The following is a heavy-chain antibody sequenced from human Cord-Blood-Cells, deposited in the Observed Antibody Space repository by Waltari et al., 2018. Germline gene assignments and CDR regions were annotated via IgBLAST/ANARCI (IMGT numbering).Heavy chain of an antibody. V-gene: IGHV1-24*01. CDR3: ATEPFSIRGYSGYTADDY. CDR2: LSPEDGET. D-gene: IGHD5-12*01. Sequence: QVQLVQSGAEVKKPGASVKVSCKVSGYTLTELSMHCVRQAPGKWLEWMGCLSPEDGETIYAQKFQGRVTMTEDTSTDTAYMELSSLRSEDTAVYYCATEPFSIRGYSGYTADDYWGQGTLVTVSS. J-gene: IGHJ4*02. CDR1: GYTLTELS.